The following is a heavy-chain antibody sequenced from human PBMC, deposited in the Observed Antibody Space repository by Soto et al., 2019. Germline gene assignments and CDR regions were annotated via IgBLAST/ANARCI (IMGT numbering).Heavy chain of an antibody. CDR2: ISYDGNNK. CDR3: ARAGCDGGSCYTLVGLRYGMDV. V-gene: IGHV3-30-3*01. Sequence: QVQLVESGGGVVQPGRSLRLSCAASGFTFSSYVMHWVRQAPGKGLEWVAVISYDGNNKYYADSVKGRFTISRDNSKNTLYLQMNSLRAEETAVYYCARAGCDGGSCYTLVGLRYGMDVWGQGTTVTVSS. D-gene: IGHD2-15*01. J-gene: IGHJ6*02. CDR1: GFTFSSYV.